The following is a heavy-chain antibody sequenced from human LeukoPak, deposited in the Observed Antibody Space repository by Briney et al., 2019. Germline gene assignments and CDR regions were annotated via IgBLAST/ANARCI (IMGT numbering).Heavy chain of an antibody. J-gene: IGHJ6*03. Sequence: GGSLRLSCAASGFTVSTTYMSWVRQAPGKGLEWVSLIYSGVTTYYADSVKGRFTISRDNSKNTWYLQMHSLRAEDTAVYYCARVYLYYYMDVWGKGTTVTVSS. V-gene: IGHV3-53*01. CDR1: GFTVSTTY. CDR2: IYSGVTT. CDR3: ARVYLYYYMDV.